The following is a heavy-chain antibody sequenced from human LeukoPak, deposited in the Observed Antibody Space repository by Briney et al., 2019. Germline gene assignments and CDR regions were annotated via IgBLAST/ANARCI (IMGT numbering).Heavy chain of an antibody. Sequence: GGSLRLSCAASRFTFSSYEMSWVRQAPGKGLEWVSAISGSGGSTYYADSVKGRFTISRDNSKNTLYLQMNSLRAEDTAVYYCAGYCSGGSCYWYYFDYWGQGTLVTVSS. CDR1: RFTFSSYE. J-gene: IGHJ4*02. CDR2: ISGSGGST. V-gene: IGHV3-23*01. CDR3: AGYCSGGSCYWYYFDY. D-gene: IGHD2-15*01.